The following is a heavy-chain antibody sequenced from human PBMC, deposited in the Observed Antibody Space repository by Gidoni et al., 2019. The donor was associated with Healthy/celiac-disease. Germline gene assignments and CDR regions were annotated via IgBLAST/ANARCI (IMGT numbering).Heavy chain of an antibody. CDR2: IWYDGSNK. D-gene: IGHD3-10*01. Sequence: QVQLVESGGGVVQPGRSLILSCAASGFTFSSSGMHWVRQAPGKGLEWVAVIWYDGSNKYYADSVKGRFTISRDNSKNTLYLQMNSLRAEDTAVYYCARERGSGVELHFDYWGQGTLVTVSS. V-gene: IGHV3-33*01. CDR1: GFTFSSSG. J-gene: IGHJ4*02. CDR3: ARERGSGVELHFDY.